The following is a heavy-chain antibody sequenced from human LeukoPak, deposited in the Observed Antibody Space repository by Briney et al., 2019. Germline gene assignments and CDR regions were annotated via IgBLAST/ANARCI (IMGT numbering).Heavy chain of an antibody. D-gene: IGHD1-1*01. Sequence: GGSLRLSCAASGFIFSTYSMNWVRQAPGKGLEWVSYISSSSSTLYYADSVKGRFTISRDNAKNSLYLQINTLRAEDTAVYYCARGPGGAFDFWGQGAMVTVSS. CDR2: ISSSSSTL. V-gene: IGHV3-48*01. J-gene: IGHJ3*01. CDR3: ARGPGGAFDF. CDR1: GFIFSTYS.